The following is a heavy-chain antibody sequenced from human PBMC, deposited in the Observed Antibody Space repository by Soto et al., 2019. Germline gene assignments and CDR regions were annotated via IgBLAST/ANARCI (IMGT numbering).Heavy chain of an antibody. Sequence: GGSLRLSCAASGFTFSSYAMSWVRQAPGKGLEWVSAISGSGGSTYYADSVKGRFTISRDNSKNTLYLQMNSLRAEDTAVYYCALPMVPGFLGYYWGQGTLVTVSS. CDR2: ISGSGGST. D-gene: IGHD3-10*01. CDR1: GFTFSSYA. J-gene: IGHJ4*02. V-gene: IGHV3-23*01. CDR3: ALPMVPGFLGYY.